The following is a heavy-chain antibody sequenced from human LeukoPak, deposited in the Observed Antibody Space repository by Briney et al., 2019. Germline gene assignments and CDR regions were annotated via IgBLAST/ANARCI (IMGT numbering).Heavy chain of an antibody. D-gene: IGHD3-10*01. V-gene: IGHV3-23*01. J-gene: IGHJ4*02. CDR3: ARPPLYGSGSYYFDY. Sequence: GGSLRLSCAVSGITLSNYGMSWVRQAPGKGLEWVAGISDSGGRTKYADSVKGRFTISGDNPKNTLYLQMNSLRAEDTAVYYCARPPLYGSGSYYFDYWGQGTLVTVSS. CDR1: GITLSNYG. CDR2: ISDSGGRT.